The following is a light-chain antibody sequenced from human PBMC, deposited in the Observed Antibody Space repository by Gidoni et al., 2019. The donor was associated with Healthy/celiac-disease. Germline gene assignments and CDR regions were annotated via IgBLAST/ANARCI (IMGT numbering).Light chain of an antibody. CDR2: AAS. Sequence: DIQLTQSPSFLSASVGDRVTITCRASQGISSYLAWYQQKPGKAPKLLIYAASTLQSGVPSSFSGSGSGTEFTLTISSLQPEDFATYYCQQRNSYPRTFGGGTKVEIK. CDR3: QQRNSYPRT. CDR1: QGISSY. V-gene: IGKV1-9*01. J-gene: IGKJ4*01.